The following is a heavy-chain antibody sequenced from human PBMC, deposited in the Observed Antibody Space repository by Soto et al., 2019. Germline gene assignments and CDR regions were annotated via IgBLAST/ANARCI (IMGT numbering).Heavy chain of an antibody. V-gene: IGHV4-38-2*01. Sequence: SETMSLTCGVSGHSISSGYYWGWIRQPPGRGLEWIGNIYHSGNTYYNPSLKSRVTISLDTSKNQFSLRLNSVTAADTAVYYCARGANIMATSNDPFDVWGQGTMVTVSS. J-gene: IGHJ3*01. CDR3: ARGANIMATSNDPFDV. D-gene: IGHD5-12*01. CDR1: GHSISSGYY. CDR2: IYHSGNT.